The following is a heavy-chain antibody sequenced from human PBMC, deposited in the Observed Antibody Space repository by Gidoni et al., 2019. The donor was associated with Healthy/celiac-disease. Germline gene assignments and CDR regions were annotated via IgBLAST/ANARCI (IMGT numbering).Heavy chain of an antibody. CDR3: ARGLGSNDYGGNIDY. J-gene: IGHJ4*02. D-gene: IGHD4-17*01. Sequence: QLQLQESGPGLVKPSETLSLTCTVSGCSISSSSYYWGWIRQPPGKGLEWIGSIYYSGSTYYNPCLKSRVTISVDTSKNQFSLKLSSVTAADTAVYYCARGLGSNDYGGNIDYWGQGTLVTVSS. V-gene: IGHV4-39*01. CDR1: GCSISSSSYY. CDR2: IYYSGST.